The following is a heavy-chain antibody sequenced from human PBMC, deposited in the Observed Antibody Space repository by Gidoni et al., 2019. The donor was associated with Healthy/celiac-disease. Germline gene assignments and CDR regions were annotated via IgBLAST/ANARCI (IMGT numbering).Heavy chain of an antibody. J-gene: IGHJ5*02. D-gene: IGHD3-3*01. CDR2: IAPSDSYT. CDR3: ARHTITIFGVEPYNWFDP. CDR1: GYSFTSYW. V-gene: IGHV5-10-1*03. Sequence: EVQLVQSGAEEKKHGESLRISCKGSGYSFTSYWISWVRQMPGKGLEWMGRIAPSDSYTNYSPSFQGHVTISADKSISTAYLQWSSLKASDTAMYYCARHTITIFGVEPYNWFDPWGQGTLVTVSS.